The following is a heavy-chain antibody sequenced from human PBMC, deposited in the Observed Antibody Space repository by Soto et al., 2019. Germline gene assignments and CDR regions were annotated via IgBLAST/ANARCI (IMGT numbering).Heavy chain of an antibody. V-gene: IGHV4-59*01. CDR1: XXXXXXXX. CDR2: IYYSGST. Sequence: QVHLQESGPELVKPSETLSLTCRXSXXXXXXXXXXXXXXXXXKGLEWIGDIYYSGSTNYSPSLKSRLTXSIXTSXXXXSLXXXSVXXXXXXXXXXXXXXXXXXXXXXXKGMDVWGPGTMVTVSS. CDR3: XXXXXXXXXXXXXKGMDV. J-gene: IGHJ6*02.